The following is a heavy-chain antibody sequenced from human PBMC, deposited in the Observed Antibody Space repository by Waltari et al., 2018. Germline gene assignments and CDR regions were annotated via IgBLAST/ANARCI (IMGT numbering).Heavy chain of an antibody. J-gene: IGHJ4*02. CDR1: GYTFTGYY. CDR2: INPNSGGT. D-gene: IGHD3-22*01. Sequence: QVQLVQSGAEVKKPGASVKVSCKASGYTFTGYYMHWVRQAPGPGLEWMGRINPNSGGTNYAQKFQGRVTMTRDTSISTAYMELSRLRSDDTAVYYCARDGFSPDYYYDSSGYIYWGQGTLVTVSS. V-gene: IGHV1-2*06. CDR3: ARDGFSPDYYYDSSGYIY.